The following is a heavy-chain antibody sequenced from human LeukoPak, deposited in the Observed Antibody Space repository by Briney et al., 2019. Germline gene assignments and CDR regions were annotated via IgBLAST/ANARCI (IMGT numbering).Heavy chain of an antibody. CDR3: ARDEYFTSTGGLDY. J-gene: IGHJ4*02. D-gene: IGHD2/OR15-2a*01. CDR2: ISSNGGSR. CDR1: GFTFSSYA. Sequence: GGSLRLSCAASGFTFSSYAMHWVRQAPGKGLEYVSAISSNGGSRYYANSVKGRFTISRDNSKNTLYLQMGSLRAEDMAVYYCARDEYFTSTGGLDYWGQGTLVTVSS. V-gene: IGHV3-64*01.